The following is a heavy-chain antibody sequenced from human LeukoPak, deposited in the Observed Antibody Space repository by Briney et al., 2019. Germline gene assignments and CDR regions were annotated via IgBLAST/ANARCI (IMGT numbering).Heavy chain of an antibody. V-gene: IGHV3-15*01. Sequence: GGSLRLSCAASGITFNNAWMNWVRQAPGKGLEWIGRIKRKTYGGTTVYAAPVKGRSNISREAPRNTIYLPMNGLKTDDITVYYRTTGRPGDYVIDYWCQGTLVTVSA. J-gene: IGHJ4*02. CDR2: IKRKTYGGTT. CDR1: GITFNNAW. CDR3: TTGRPGDYVIDY. D-gene: IGHD4-17*01.